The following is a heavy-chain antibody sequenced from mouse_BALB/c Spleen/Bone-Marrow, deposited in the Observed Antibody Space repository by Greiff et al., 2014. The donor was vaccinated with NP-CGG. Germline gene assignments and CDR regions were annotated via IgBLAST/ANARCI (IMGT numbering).Heavy chain of an antibody. CDR1: GYTLTDYE. D-gene: IGHD4-1*01. Sequence: QVQLQQSGAELVRPGASVTLSCKASGYTLTDYEMHWVKQTPVRGLEWIGTLDPETGGTAYNQKFKDMATLTADKSSTTAYMELRSLTSEDSAVYYCANWGYYAMDYWGQGISVTVSS. CDR3: ANWGYYAMDY. CDR2: LDPETGGT. J-gene: IGHJ4*01. V-gene: IGHV1-15*01.